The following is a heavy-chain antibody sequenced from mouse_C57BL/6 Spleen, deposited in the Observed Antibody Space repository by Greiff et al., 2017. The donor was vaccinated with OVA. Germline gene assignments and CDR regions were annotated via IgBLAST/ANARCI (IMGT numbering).Heavy chain of an antibody. D-gene: IGHD1-1*01. V-gene: IGHV5-17*01. CDR1: GFTFSDYG. J-gene: IGHJ2*01. CDR2: ISSGSSTI. CDR3: ARPHYYGSSYYFDY. Sequence: EVKLMESGGGLVKPGGSLKLSCAASGFTFSDYGMHWVRQAPEKGLEWVAYISSGSSTIYYADTVKGRFTISRDNAKNTLFLQMTSLRSEDTAMYYCARPHYYGSSYYFDYWGQGTTLTVSS.